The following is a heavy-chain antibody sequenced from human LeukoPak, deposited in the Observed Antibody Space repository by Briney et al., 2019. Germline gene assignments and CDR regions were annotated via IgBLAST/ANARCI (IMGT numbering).Heavy chain of an antibody. CDR1: GGSISSYY. CDR3: AARTTGTFWAFDI. CDR2: IYYSGST. D-gene: IGHD1-1*01. J-gene: IGHJ3*02. V-gene: IGHV4-59*01. Sequence: SETLSLTFTVSGGSISSYYWSWIRPPPGKGLEWIGYIYYSGSTNYNPSLKSRVTISVDTSKNQFSLKLSSVTAADTAVYYCAARTTGTFWAFDIWGQGTMVTVSS.